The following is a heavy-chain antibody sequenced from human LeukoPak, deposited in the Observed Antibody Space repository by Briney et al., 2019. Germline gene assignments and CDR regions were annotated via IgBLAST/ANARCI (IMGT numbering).Heavy chain of an antibody. CDR3: ARDAVGATQNGLGY. J-gene: IGHJ4*02. V-gene: IGHV1-69*13. Sequence: SVKVSCKASGGTFSIYSFTWVRQAPGQGLEWMGAIIPMFGTTNYAYNFQGRLTISADESASTVYMDLISLRSDDTAVYYCARDAVGATQNGLGYWGQGTLVTVTS. CDR1: GGTFSIYS. D-gene: IGHD1-26*01. CDR2: IIPMFGTT.